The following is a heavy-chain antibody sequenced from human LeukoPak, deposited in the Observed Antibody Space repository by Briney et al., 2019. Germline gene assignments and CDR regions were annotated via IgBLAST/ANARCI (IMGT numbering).Heavy chain of an antibody. V-gene: IGHV1-69*01. CDR1: GGTFSSYA. Sequence: SVKVSCKASGGTFSSYAISWVRHAPGQGLEWMGGIIPIFGTANYAQKFQGRVTITADESTSTAYMELSSLRSEDTAVYYCARDRLWFGELNYYFDYWGQGTLVTVSS. CDR2: IIPIFGTA. D-gene: IGHD3-10*01. J-gene: IGHJ4*02. CDR3: ARDRLWFGELNYYFDY.